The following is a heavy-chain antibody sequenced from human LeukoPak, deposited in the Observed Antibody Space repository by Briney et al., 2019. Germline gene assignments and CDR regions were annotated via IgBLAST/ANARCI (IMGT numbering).Heavy chain of an antibody. J-gene: IGHJ4*02. D-gene: IGHD3-10*01. Sequence: ASVKVSCKASGYTFTGYYMHWVRQAPGQGLEWMGWINPNSGGTNYAQKFQGRVTMTRDTSISTAYMELSRLRSGDTAVYYCARPYYYGSGSPFDYWGQGTLVTVSS. V-gene: IGHV1-2*02. CDR1: GYTFTGYY. CDR3: ARPYYYGSGSPFDY. CDR2: INPNSGGT.